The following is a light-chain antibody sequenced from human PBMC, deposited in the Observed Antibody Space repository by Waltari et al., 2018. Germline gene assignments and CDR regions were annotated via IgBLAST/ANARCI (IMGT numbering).Light chain of an antibody. CDR2: AAS. CDR3: LQHNGYPWT. Sequence: DIQMTQSPSSLSASVGDRVTITCRASQDIRNDLGWYQQQPGKAPKRLFYAASSLQSGVPSRFSGSGSGTEFTLTISSLQPEDFASYYCLQHNGYPWTFGQGTKVEIK. CDR1: QDIRND. J-gene: IGKJ1*01. V-gene: IGKV1-17*01.